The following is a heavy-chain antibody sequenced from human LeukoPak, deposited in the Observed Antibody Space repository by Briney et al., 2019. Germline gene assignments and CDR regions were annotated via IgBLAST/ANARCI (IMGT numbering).Heavy chain of an antibody. CDR2: FYYSGST. J-gene: IGHJ4*02. CDR1: GVSISSYY. CDR3: ARGLTGIAARGGLQFDY. Sequence: SETLSLTCTVSGVSISSYYWSWIRQPPGKGLEWIGNFYYSGSTNYSPSLKSRVTISVDRSKNQFSLKLSSVTAADTAVYYCARGLTGIAARGGLQFDYWGQGTLVTVSS. D-gene: IGHD6-6*01. V-gene: IGHV4-59*12.